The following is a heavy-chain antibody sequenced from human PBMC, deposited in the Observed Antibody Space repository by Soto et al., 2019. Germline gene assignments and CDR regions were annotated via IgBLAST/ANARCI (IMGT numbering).Heavy chain of an antibody. CDR1: GGTFSSYA. J-gene: IGHJ4*02. CDR3: ARDQGPEDKGSYLSLNDY. CDR2: IIPIFGTA. D-gene: IGHD1-26*01. Sequence: GASVKVSCKASGGTFSSYAISWVRQAPGQGLEWMGGIIPIFGTANYAQKFQGRVTITADESTSTAYMELSSLRSEDTAVYYCARDQGPEDKGSYLSLNDYWGQGTLVTVSS. V-gene: IGHV1-69*13.